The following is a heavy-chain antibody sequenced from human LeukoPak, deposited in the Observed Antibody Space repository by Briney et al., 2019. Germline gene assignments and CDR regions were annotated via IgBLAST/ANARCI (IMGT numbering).Heavy chain of an antibody. Sequence: PSETLSLTCTVSGGSISSGVYYWSWIRQHPGKGLEWIGYIYYSGSTYYNPSLKSRVTISVDTSKNQFSLKLSSVTAADTAVYYCARVLSSSPIDYWGQGTLVTVSS. J-gene: IGHJ4*02. CDR3: ARVLSSSPIDY. CDR1: GGSISSGVYY. CDR2: IYYSGST. V-gene: IGHV4-31*03. D-gene: IGHD6-6*01.